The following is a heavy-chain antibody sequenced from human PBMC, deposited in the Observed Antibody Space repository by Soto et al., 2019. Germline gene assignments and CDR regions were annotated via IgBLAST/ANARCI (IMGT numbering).Heavy chain of an antibody. V-gene: IGHV1-3*01. D-gene: IGHD2-15*01. CDR3: ARADCSGGSCYPTFEY. CDR2: INAGNGNT. J-gene: IGHJ4*02. CDR1: GYTFTSYA. Sequence: ASVKVSCKASGYTFTSYAMHWVRQAPGQRLEWMGWINAGNGNTKYSQKFQGRVTITRDTSASTAYMELSSLRSEDTAVYYCARADCSGGSCYPTFEYWGQGTLVTVSS.